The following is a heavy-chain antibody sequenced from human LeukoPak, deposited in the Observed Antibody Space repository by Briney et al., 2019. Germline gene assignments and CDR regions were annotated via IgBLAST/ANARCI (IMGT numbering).Heavy chain of an antibody. D-gene: IGHD5-12*01. Sequence: GGSLILSCAASGFTFSSYAMSWVRQAPGKGLEWVSSISSSGSTMYYTDSVKGRFTISRDNAKDSLYLQMNSLRAEDTAVYYCARDPGSGYEEHFDYWGQGTLVTASS. CDR3: ARDPGSGYEEHFDY. V-gene: IGHV3-48*04. J-gene: IGHJ4*02. CDR2: ISSSGSTM. CDR1: GFTFSSYA.